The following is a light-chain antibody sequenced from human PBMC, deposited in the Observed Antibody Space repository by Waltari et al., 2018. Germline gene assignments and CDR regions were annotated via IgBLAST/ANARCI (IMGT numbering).Light chain of an antibody. CDR2: DVS. CDR1: RSDVGGYNY. Sequence: QSALTQPASVSGSPGQSITISCTGTRSDVGGYNYVSWYQQYPGTAPILITYDVSNRPSGVSNRFSGSKSGNTASLTISGLQAEDEADYYCCSYTTSSTLDVVFGGGTKVTVL. CDR3: CSYTTSSTLDVV. J-gene: IGLJ2*01. V-gene: IGLV2-14*03.